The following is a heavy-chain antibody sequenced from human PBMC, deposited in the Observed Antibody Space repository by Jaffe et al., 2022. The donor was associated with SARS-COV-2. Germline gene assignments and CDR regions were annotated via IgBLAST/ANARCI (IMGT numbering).Heavy chain of an antibody. V-gene: IGHV3-74*03. CDR2: ISKEGTVR. Sequence: EVLLVESGGRLVQPGESLRLSCEASGFIFSDYWMYWVRQAPGKGLVWVSRISKEGTVRTYGDPVKGRFTVSRDNAKNMMYLQMDSLRVDDTAKYYCVRDPFYGNYAGWGQGTLVTVFS. J-gene: IGHJ4*02. CDR1: GFIFSDYW. CDR3: VRDPFYGNYAG. D-gene: IGHD1-7*01.